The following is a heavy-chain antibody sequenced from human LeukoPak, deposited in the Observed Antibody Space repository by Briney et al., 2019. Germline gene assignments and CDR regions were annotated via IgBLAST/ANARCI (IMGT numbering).Heavy chain of an antibody. D-gene: IGHD6-19*01. CDR3: AKDNLWYSSGWYGSDY. CDR1: GFTFSSYS. Sequence: GGSLRLSCAASGFTFSSYSMNWVRQAPGKGLEWVAVISYDGSNKYYADSVKGRFTISRDNSKNTLYLQMNSLRAEDTAVYYCAKDNLWYSSGWYGSDYWGQGTLVTVSS. CDR2: ISYDGSNK. J-gene: IGHJ4*02. V-gene: IGHV3-30*18.